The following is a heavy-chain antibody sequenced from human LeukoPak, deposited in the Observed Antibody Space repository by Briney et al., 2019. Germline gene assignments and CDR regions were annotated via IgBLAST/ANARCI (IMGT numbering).Heavy chain of an antibody. D-gene: IGHD6-19*01. J-gene: IGHJ6*03. CDR3: ARGPPGIAVAGTGYYYYYMDV. V-gene: IGHV4-4*02. CDR1: GGSISSSNW. CDR2: IYHSGST. Sequence: TSETLSLTCAVSGGSISSSNWWSWVRQPPGKGLEWIGEIYHSGSTNYNPSLKSRVTISVDTSKNQFSLKLSSVTAADTAVYYCARGPPGIAVAGTGYYYYYMDVWGKGTTVTISS.